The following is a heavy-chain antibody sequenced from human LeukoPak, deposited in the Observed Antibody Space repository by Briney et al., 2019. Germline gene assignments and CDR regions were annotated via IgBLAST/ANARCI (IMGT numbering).Heavy chain of an antibody. V-gene: IGHV3-21*01. CDR2: ISSSSSYI. CDR1: GFTFSSYS. CDR3: GRIENKGPEKADY. D-gene: IGHD1-14*01. Sequence: GGSLRLSCAASGFTFSSYSMNWVRQAPGKGLEWVSSISSSSSYIYYADSVKGRFTISRDNAKNSLYLQMNSLRAEDTAVYYWGRIENKGPEKADYWGQGTLVTVSS. J-gene: IGHJ4*02.